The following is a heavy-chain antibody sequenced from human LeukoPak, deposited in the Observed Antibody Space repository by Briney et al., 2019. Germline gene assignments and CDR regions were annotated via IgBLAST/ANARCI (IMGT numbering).Heavy chain of an antibody. CDR3: AKVDGSGNSIFDY. D-gene: IGHD3-22*01. V-gene: IGHV3-74*01. Sequence: GGSLRLSCAASGFTFNTYWMHWVRQAPGKGLVWVSRINPDGRTTNYADSVKGRFTISRDNVKNTLYLQMNSLRVEDTATYYCAKVDGSGNSIFDYWGQGTLVPVSS. J-gene: IGHJ4*02. CDR1: GFTFNTYW. CDR2: INPDGRTT.